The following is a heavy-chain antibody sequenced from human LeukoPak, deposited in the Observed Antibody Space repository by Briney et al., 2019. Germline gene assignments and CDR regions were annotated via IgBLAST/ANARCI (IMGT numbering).Heavy chain of an antibody. D-gene: IGHD3-10*01. CDR1: GTSISNNNW. V-gene: IGHV4-4*02. J-gene: IGHJ4*02. CDR2: IFHTGTT. CDR3: AVLEGYYSGSGNYS. Sequence: SETLSLTCAVSGTSISNNNWWNWVRQPPGKGLEWVGDIFHTGTTNYNSSLKSRVTISLDKSKSQFSLKLTSVTAADTAVYYCAVLEGYYSGSGNYSWGQGTLVTVSS.